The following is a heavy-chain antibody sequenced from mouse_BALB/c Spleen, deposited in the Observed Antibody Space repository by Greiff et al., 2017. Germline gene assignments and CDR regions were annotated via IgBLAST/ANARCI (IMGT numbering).Heavy chain of an antibody. D-gene: IGHD2-3*01. CDR1: GISITTGNYR. CDR2: IYYSGTI. J-gene: IGHJ4*01. Sequence: EVQLVESGPGLVKPSQTVSLTCTVTGISITTGNYRWSWIRQFPGNKLEWIGYIYYSGTITYNPSLTSRTTITRDTSKNQFFLEMNSLTAEDTATYYCARVSYDVYYYAMDDWGQGTSVTVSS. CDR3: ARVSYDVYYYAMDD. V-gene: IGHV3-5*02.